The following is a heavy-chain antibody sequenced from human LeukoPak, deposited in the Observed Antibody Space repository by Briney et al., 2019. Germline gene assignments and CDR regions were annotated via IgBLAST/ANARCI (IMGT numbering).Heavy chain of an antibody. CDR3: ARASYYYDSSGVHYFDY. J-gene: IGHJ4*02. D-gene: IGHD3-22*01. CDR1: GYTFTSYG. Sequence: GASVKVSCKASGYTFTSYGISWVRQAPGQGLEWMGWISAYNGNTNYAQKLQGRVTMTTDTSTSTAYMELRSLRSDDTAVYYCARASYYYDSSGVHYFDYWGQGTLVTVSS. CDR2: ISAYNGNT. V-gene: IGHV1-18*01.